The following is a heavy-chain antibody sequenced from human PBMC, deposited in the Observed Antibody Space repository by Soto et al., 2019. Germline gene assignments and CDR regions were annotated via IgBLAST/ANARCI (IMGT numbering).Heavy chain of an antibody. Sequence: PXASLRLSCAASGFTFDDYTMHWVRQAPGKGLEWVSLISWDGGSTYYADSVKGRFTISRDNSKNSLYLQMNSLRTEDTALYYCAKGRDPIAAAGLFDYWGQGTLVTVSS. V-gene: IGHV3-43*01. J-gene: IGHJ4*02. CDR1: GFTFDDYT. D-gene: IGHD6-13*01. CDR2: ISWDGGST. CDR3: AKGRDPIAAAGLFDY.